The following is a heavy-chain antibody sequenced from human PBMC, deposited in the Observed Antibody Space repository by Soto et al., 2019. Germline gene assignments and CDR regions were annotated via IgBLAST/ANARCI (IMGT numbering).Heavy chain of an antibody. CDR2: ISGSGGAT. J-gene: IGHJ4*02. CDR3: ARTRTAFYRYYFDS. V-gene: IGHV3-23*01. CDR1: GFPFSDCA. Sequence: PAGSLRPSCSTSGFPFSDCAISWVRKAPGKGLEWVSGISGSGGATYYTDSVEGRFTISKDFSKNTVSLQMTGLRVDDTAVYYCARTRTAFYRYYFDSWGQGALVTVSS. D-gene: IGHD2-21*02.